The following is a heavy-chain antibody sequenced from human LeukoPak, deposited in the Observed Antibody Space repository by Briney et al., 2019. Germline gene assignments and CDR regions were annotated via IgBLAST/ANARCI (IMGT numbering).Heavy chain of an antibody. Sequence: PGGSLRLSCAASGFTFSSYSMNWVRQAPGKGLEWVSSISSSSSYIYYADSVKGRFTISRDNAKNSLYLQMNSLRAEDTAVYYCARDSDYVWGSYREDDAFDIWGQETMVTVSS. CDR3: ARDSDYVWGSYREDDAFDI. CDR1: GFTFSSYS. V-gene: IGHV3-21*01. D-gene: IGHD3-16*02. CDR2: ISSSSSYI. J-gene: IGHJ3*02.